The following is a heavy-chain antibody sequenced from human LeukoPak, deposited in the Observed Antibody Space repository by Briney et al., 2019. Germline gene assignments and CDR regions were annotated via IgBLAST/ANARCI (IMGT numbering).Heavy chain of an antibody. D-gene: IGHD1-26*01. V-gene: IGHV4-34*01. CDR3: MSGSYRFDY. CDR2: ISHSGST. CDR1: GGAFSGYY. Sequence: SETLSLTCAVYGGAFSGYYWSWIRQPPGKGLEWIGEISHSGSTNYNPSLKSRVTISVDTSKNQCSLKLSSVPAADTAVYYCMSGSYRFDYWGQGTLVTVSS. J-gene: IGHJ4*02.